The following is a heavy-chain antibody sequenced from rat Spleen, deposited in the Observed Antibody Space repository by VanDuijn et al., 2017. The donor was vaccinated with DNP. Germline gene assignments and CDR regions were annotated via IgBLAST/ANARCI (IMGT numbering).Heavy chain of an antibody. CDR3: ARHELYTTDYYYNGWYFDF. CDR1: GFTFSDYY. Sequence: EVQLVESGGGLVQPGRSLKLSCAASGFTFSDYYMAWVRQAPTKGLEWVASITNSGGSTYYRDSVKGRFTISRDNAKSTLYLQRDSLRSEDTATYYCARHELYTTDYYYNGWYFDFWGPGTMVTVSS. J-gene: IGHJ1*01. V-gene: IGHV5-25*01. CDR2: ITNSGGST. D-gene: IGHD1-6*01.